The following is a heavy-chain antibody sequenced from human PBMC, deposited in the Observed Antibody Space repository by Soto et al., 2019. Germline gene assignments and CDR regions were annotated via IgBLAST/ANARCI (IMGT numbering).Heavy chain of an antibody. D-gene: IGHD5-18*01. J-gene: IGHJ3*01. CDR1: GFIFNDYG. CDR2: ISYDGNNK. Sequence: RRLSCEASGFIFNDYGMHWVRQAPGKGLDWLAVISYDGNNKYYAKSVKGRFTISRDNSKNALFLHMDSLRPEDTAVYHCVKGDLDTAVVNSPGAFDFWGPGTMVTVSS. CDR3: VKGDLDTAVVNSPGAFDF. V-gene: IGHV3-30*18.